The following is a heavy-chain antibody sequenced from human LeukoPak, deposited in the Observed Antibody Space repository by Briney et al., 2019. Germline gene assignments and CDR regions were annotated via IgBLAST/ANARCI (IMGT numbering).Heavy chain of an antibody. D-gene: IGHD1-26*01. CDR2: MYHGGIT. CDR1: GYSINSGYY. Sequence: PSETLSLTCTVSGYSINSGYYWDWIRQHPGKGLEWIGSMYHGGITYYSPSLKSRVTISVDTSKNQFSLNLSSVTAADTAVYYCARGRNWHSGTYYGAFDYWGQGVLVTVSS. V-gene: IGHV4-38-2*02. CDR3: ARGRNWHSGTYYGAFDY. J-gene: IGHJ4*02.